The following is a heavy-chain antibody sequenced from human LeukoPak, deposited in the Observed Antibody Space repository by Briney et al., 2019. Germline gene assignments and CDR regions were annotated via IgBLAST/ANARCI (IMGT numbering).Heavy chain of an antibody. J-gene: IGHJ5*02. CDR1: GNSFGDYY. CDR2: INHSGST. D-gene: IGHD3-10*01. Sequence: SETLSLTCTVSGNSFGDYYWSWIRQPAGKGLEWIGEINHSGSTNYNPSLKSRVTISVDTSKNQFSLKLSSVTAADTAVYYCARGSMVRGVPLPRRPNWFDPWGQGTLVTVSS. CDR3: ARGSMVRGVPLPRRPNWFDP. V-gene: IGHV4-34*01.